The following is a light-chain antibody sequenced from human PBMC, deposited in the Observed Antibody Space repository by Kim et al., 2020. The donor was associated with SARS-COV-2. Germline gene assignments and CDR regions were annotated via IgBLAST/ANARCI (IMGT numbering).Light chain of an antibody. J-gene: IGKJ2*01. Sequence: DVVMTQSPLSLPVTLGQPASISCKSSQSLLYSDGDTYLSWFQQRPGQSPRRLIYRVSNRDSGVPDRFSGSGSGTDFTLKISRVEAVDVGVYYCMQATRWPTFGQGTKLEI. CDR3: MQATRWPT. V-gene: IGKV2-30*01. CDR1: QSLLYSDGDTY. CDR2: RVS.